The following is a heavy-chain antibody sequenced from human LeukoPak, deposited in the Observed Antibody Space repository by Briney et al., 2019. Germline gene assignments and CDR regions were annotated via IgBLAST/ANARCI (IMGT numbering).Heavy chain of an antibody. Sequence: GASEKVSRKASGYTFSSYGISWVRQAPGQGLQWMGWISAYNGNTNYAQKLQGRVTMTTDTSTSTAYMELRSLRSDDTAVYYCARPIGSSWYGWFDPWGQGTLVTVSS. D-gene: IGHD6-13*01. CDR3: ARPIGSSWYGWFDP. CDR1: GYTFSSYG. V-gene: IGHV1-18*01. J-gene: IGHJ5*02. CDR2: ISAYNGNT.